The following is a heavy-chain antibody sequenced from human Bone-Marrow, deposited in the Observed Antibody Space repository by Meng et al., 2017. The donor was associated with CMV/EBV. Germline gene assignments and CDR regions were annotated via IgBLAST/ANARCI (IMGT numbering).Heavy chain of an antibody. Sequence: GESLKISCAASGFTFSDYYMSWIRQAPGKGLEWVSYISSSGSTIYYAGSVKGRFTISRDNATISLYQQMISLRAEDTTVYYCARVLRGYSGYDSTYYYYGMDVWGQGTTVTVYS. CDR3: ARVLRGYSGYDSTYYYYGMDV. J-gene: IGHJ6*01. CDR2: ISSSGSTI. D-gene: IGHD5-12*01. CDR1: GFTFSDYY. V-gene: IGHV3-11*01.